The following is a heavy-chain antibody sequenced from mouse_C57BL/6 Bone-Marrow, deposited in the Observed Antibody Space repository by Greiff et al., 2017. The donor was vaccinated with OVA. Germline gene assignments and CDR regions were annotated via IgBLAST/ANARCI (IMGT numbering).Heavy chain of an antibody. CDR3: ARWGIYYEYGGFAY. CDR2: INPNNGGT. V-gene: IGHV1-18*01. J-gene: IGHJ3*01. CDR1: GYTFTDYN. D-gene: IGHD2-4*01. Sequence: DVQLQESGPELVKPGASVKIPCKASGYTFTDYNMDWVKQSHGKSLEWIGDINPNNGGTIYNQKFKGKATLTVDKSSSTAYMELRSLTSEDTAVYYCARWGIYYEYGGFAYWGQGTLVTVSA.